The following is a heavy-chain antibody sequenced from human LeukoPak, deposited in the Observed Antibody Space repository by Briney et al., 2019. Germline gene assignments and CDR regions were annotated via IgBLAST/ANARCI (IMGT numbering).Heavy chain of an antibody. Sequence: GGSLRLSCAASGFTFSSCSMNWVRQAPGKGLEWVSSISSSSSYIYYADPVKGRFTISRDNAKNSLYLQMNSLRAEDTAVYYCARDPGSGIQLWFFWYWGQGTLVTVSS. CDR2: ISSSSSYI. V-gene: IGHV3-21*01. D-gene: IGHD5-18*01. J-gene: IGHJ4*02. CDR1: GFTFSSCS. CDR3: ARDPGSGIQLWFFWY.